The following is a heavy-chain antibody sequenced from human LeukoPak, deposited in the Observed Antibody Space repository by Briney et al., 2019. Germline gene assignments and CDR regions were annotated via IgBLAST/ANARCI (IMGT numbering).Heavy chain of an antibody. CDR2: ISSSSSTI. CDR3: ARDSLGYCSGGSCYGLDY. J-gene: IGHJ4*02. D-gene: IGHD2-15*01. CDR1: GFTFSSYS. Sequence: GGSLRLSCAAPGFTFSSYSMNWVRQAPGKGLEWVSYISSSSSTIYYADSVKGRFTISRDNAKNSLYLQMNSLRAEDTAVYYCARDSLGYCSGGSCYGLDYWGQGTLATVSS. V-gene: IGHV3-48*01.